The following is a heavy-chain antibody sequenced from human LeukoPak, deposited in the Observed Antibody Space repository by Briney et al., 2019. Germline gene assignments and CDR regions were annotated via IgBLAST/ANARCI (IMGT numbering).Heavy chain of an antibody. Sequence: SETLSLTCAVYGVTFSGYYWSWIRQPPGKGLEWIGEINHSGSTNYNPSLKSRVTISVDTSKNQFSLKLSSVTAADTAVYYCARLDKADAFDFWGQGTMVTVSS. CDR2: INHSGST. J-gene: IGHJ3*01. D-gene: IGHD2-2*03. CDR1: GVTFSGYY. V-gene: IGHV4-34*01. CDR3: ARLDKADAFDF.